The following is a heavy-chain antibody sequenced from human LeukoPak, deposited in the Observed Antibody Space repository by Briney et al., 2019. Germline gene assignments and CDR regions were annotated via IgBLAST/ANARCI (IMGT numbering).Heavy chain of an antibody. Sequence: GESLKISCQGSGYSFTSYWISWVRQMPGKGLEWMGRIDPSDSYTNYSPSFQGHVTISADKSISTAYLQWSSLKASDTAMYYCARRDYGDYIGRGVFPWFDPWGQGTPVTVSS. CDR1: GYSFTSYW. V-gene: IGHV5-10-1*01. CDR3: ARRDYGDYIGRGVFPWFDP. D-gene: IGHD4-17*01. CDR2: IDPSDSYT. J-gene: IGHJ5*02.